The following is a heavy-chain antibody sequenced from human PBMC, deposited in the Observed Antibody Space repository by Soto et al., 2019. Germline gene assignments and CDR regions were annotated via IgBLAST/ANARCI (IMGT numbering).Heavy chain of an antibody. CDR1: GGTFSSYA. Sequence: GASVKVSCKASGGTFSSYAISWVRQAPGQGLEWMGGIIPIFGTANYAQKFQGRVTITADKSTSTAYMELSSLRSEDTAVYYCARDYYDSSGYYSNYWGQGTLVTVPS. D-gene: IGHD3-22*01. CDR3: ARDYYDSSGYYSNY. CDR2: IIPIFGTA. V-gene: IGHV1-69*06. J-gene: IGHJ4*02.